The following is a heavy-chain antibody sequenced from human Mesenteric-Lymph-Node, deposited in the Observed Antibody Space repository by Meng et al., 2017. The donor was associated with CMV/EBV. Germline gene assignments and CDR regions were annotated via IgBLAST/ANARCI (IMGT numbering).Heavy chain of an antibody. D-gene: IGHD2-2*01. CDR1: ARTFSSYA. CDR2: IIPIFGTA. J-gene: IGHJ4*02. V-gene: IGHV1-69*05. CDR3: AIVRYCSSTSCSDERDFDY. Sequence: SVKVSCKASARTFSSYAISWVRQAPGQGLEWMGGIIPIFGTANYAQKFQGRVTITTDESTSTAYMELSSLKSEDTDVYYCAIVRYCSSTSCSDERDFDYWGQGTLVTVSS.